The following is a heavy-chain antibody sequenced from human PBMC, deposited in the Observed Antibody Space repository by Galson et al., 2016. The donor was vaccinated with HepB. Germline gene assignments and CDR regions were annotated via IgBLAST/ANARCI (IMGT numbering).Heavy chain of an antibody. CDR3: ARGGRIRPLDS. J-gene: IGHJ4*02. Sequence: SLRLSCAASRFTFSSQSMNWVRQAPGKGLEWVSYISNSGDYRNYADSVKGRFAISRDNAKNSLYVQMNRLRAEDTAVYYCARGGRIRPLDSWGQGALVTVSS. D-gene: IGHD3-10*01. CDR1: RFTFSSQS. CDR2: ISNSGDYR. V-gene: IGHV3-21*05.